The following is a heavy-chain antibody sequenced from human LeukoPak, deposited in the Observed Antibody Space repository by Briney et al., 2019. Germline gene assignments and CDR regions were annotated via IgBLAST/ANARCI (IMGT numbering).Heavy chain of an antibody. V-gene: IGHV3-66*01. Sequence: GGSLRLSCAASGFTVSSNYMSWVRQAPGKGLEWVSVIYSGGSTYYADSVKGRFTISRDNSKNTLYLQMNSLRAEDTAVYYCAREGTGVGTSYYYYMDVWGKGTTVTISS. CDR3: AREGTGVGTSYYYYMDV. CDR2: IYSGGST. J-gene: IGHJ6*03. D-gene: IGHD7-27*01. CDR1: GFTVSSNY.